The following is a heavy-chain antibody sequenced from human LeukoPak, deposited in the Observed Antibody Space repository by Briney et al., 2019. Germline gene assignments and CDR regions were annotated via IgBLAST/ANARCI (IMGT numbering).Heavy chain of an antibody. D-gene: IGHD6-19*01. CDR3: AREDSSGWYPY. Sequence: GGSLRLSCAASGFTFSSYSMNWVRQAPGKGLEWVSSISSSSSYIYSADSVKGRFTISRDNAKNSLYLQMNSLRAEDTAVYYCAREDSSGWYPYWGQGTLVTVSS. V-gene: IGHV3-21*01. CDR2: ISSSSSYI. J-gene: IGHJ4*02. CDR1: GFTFSSYS.